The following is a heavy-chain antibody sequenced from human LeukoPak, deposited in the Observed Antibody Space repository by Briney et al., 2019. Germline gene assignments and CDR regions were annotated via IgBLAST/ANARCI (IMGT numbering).Heavy chain of an antibody. J-gene: IGHJ6*03. Sequence: GGSLRLSCAASGFTFSTYAMSWVRQAPGKGLEWVSLIGGSDGRTRYADSVKGRFTISRDNSRNTLYLEMNSLRAEDTAVYYCAKDSSSYDWGYMDVWGKGTTVTISS. V-gene: IGHV3-23*01. CDR2: IGGSDGRT. CDR1: GFTFSTYA. CDR3: AKDSSSYDWGYMDV. D-gene: IGHD3-22*01.